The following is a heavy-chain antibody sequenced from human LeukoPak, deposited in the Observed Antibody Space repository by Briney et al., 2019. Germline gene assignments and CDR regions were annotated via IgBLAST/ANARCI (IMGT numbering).Heavy chain of an antibody. V-gene: IGHV3-7*03. CDR1: GFTFSSYW. D-gene: IGHD3-10*01. Sequence: GGSLRLSCAASGFTFSSYWMRWVRQAPGKGLERAANIKEDGSEKYYVDSVKGRFTISRDNAKNSLYLQMNSLRAEDTALYYCAKDVFTMVRGVLEYWGQGTLVTVSS. CDR3: AKDVFTMVRGVLEY. J-gene: IGHJ4*02. CDR2: IKEDGSEK.